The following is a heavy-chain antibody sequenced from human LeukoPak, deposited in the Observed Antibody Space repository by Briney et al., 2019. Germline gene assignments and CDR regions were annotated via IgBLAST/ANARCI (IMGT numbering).Heavy chain of an antibody. D-gene: IGHD5-12*01. J-gene: IGHJ6*03. V-gene: IGHV3-48*01. CDR3: ARGGYAWGHHYYHMDV. Sequence: GGSLRLSCAASGFSFSNYHMNWVRQAPGKGLEWVSYVSSSNSSIDYADSVKGRFTISRDNAKNSLFLQMNSLRAEDTAVYYCARGGYAWGHHYYHMDVWGKGTTVTVSS. CDR1: GFSFSNYH. CDR2: VSSSNSSI.